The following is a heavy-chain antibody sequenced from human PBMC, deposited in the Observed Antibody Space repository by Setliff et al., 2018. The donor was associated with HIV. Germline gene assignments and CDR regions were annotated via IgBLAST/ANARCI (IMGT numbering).Heavy chain of an antibody. CDR3: ARRPSHYYDRSGYPPFDY. D-gene: IGHD3-22*01. Sequence: KTSETLSLTCTVSSGSISSSSYYWGWIRQPPGKGLEWIGSIYYSGSTYYNPSLKSRVTISVDTSKNQFSLKLSSVTAADTAVYYCARRPSHYYDRSGYPPFDYWGQGTLVTVSS. V-gene: IGHV4-39*01. CDR2: IYYSGST. CDR1: SGSISSSSYY. J-gene: IGHJ4*02.